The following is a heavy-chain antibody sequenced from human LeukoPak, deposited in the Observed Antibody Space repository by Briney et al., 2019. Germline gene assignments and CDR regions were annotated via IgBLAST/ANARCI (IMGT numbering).Heavy chain of an antibody. CDR1: GFTLNSYA. Sequence: PGGSLRLSCAGFGFTLNSYAMTWVRQAPGKGLKWVSGISGSGGTTYYADSVKGRFTISRDNFNNTLYLQMNSMRVEDTALYFCAKGVVDYYDSSGYYPSDLWGQGTLVTVSS. CDR2: ISGSGGTT. V-gene: IGHV3-23*01. J-gene: IGHJ5*02. D-gene: IGHD3-22*01. CDR3: AKGVVDYYDSSGYYPSDL.